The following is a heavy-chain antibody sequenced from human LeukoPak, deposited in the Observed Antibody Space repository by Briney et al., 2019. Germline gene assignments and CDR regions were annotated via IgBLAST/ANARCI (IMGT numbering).Heavy chain of an antibody. CDR2: IKQDGSEK. J-gene: IGHJ4*02. CDR1: GFTFSSYW. V-gene: IGHV3-7*01. D-gene: IGHD6-13*01. CDR3: ASSIAAAGTHLDY. Sequence: GGSLRLSCAASGFTFSSYWMSWVRQAPGKGLEWVANIKQDGSEKYYVDSVKGRFTISRDNAKNSLYLQMNSLRAEDTAVYYCASSIAAAGTHLDYWGQGTLVTVSS.